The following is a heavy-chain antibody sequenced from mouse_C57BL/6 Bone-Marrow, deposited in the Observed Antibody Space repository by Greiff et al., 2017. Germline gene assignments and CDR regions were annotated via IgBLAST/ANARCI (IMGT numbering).Heavy chain of an antibody. J-gene: IGHJ1*03. CDR1: GYTFTSYD. Sequence: VKLVESGPELVKPGASVKLSCKASGYTFTSYDINWVKQRPGQGLEWIGWIYPRDGSTKYNEKFKGKATLTVDTSSSTAYMELHSLTSEDSAVYFCARDYGGSYWYFDVWGTGTTVTVSS. CDR2: IYPRDGST. CDR3: ARDYGGSYWYFDV. D-gene: IGHD1-1*01. V-gene: IGHV1-85*01.